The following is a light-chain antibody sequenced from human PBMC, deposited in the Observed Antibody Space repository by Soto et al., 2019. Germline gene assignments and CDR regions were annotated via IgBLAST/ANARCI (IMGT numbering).Light chain of an antibody. V-gene: IGKV1-9*01. CDR3: QQLNSYPRT. CDR1: QGISSY. CDR2: AAS. Sequence: DIQLTQSPSFLSASVGDRVTITCRASQGISSYLAWYQQKPGKAPNLLIYAASTLQSGVPSRFSGSGSGTEFTLTISSLQPEHFTTYYCQQLNSYPRTFGQGTKVEIK. J-gene: IGKJ1*01.